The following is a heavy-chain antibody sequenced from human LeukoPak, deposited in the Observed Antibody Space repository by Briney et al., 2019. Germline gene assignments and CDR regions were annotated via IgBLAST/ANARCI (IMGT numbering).Heavy chain of an antibody. D-gene: IGHD1-26*01. CDR3: AKDLEGATIENPY. J-gene: IGHJ4*02. V-gene: IGHV3-33*06. CDR2: IWYDGSNK. Sequence: GGSLRLSCAASGFTFSSYGMHWVRQAPGKGLEWVAVIWYDGSNKYYADSVKGRFTISRDNSKNTLYLQMNSLRAEDTAVYYCAKDLEGATIENPYWGQGTLVTVSS. CDR1: GFTFSSYG.